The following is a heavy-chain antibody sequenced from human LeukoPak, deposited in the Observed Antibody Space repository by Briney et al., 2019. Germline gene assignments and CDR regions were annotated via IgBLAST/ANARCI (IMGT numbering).Heavy chain of an antibody. Sequence: GSLRLSCAASGFTFSDYSMNWVRQAPGKGLEWVSSITSSGTYLYYADSVKGRFTISRDNVKNSLYLQVNSLRAEDTAVYYCARGQENSWGQGTLVTVSS. CDR1: GFTFSDYS. J-gene: IGHJ4*02. CDR2: ITSSGTYL. D-gene: IGHD5-24*01. V-gene: IGHV3-21*06. CDR3: ARGQENS.